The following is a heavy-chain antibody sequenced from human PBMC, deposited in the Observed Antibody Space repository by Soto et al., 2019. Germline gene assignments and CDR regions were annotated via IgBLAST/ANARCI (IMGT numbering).Heavy chain of an antibody. CDR1: GGSVSDKTYY. Sequence: SETLSLTCSVSGGSVSDKTYYWSWIRQPPGKRLEWIGYVYYSGTTIYNPSLKSRVTISVDLSKNRFSLRLSSVTTADTALYYCARTTAVPNTLRSRYFFDYWGQGTLVTVSS. CDR3: ARTTAVPNTLRSRYFFDY. CDR2: VYYSGTT. J-gene: IGHJ4*02. D-gene: IGHD4-17*01. V-gene: IGHV4-61*01.